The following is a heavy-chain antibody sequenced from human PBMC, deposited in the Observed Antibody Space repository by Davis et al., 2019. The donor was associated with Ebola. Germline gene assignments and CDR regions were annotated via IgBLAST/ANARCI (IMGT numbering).Heavy chain of an antibody. D-gene: IGHD4-17*01. CDR2: IRSKANSYAT. CDR3: TTTTVTTEGVDY. V-gene: IGHV3-73*01. CDR1: GFTFSGSA. J-gene: IGHJ4*02. Sequence: GESLKTSCAASGFTFSGSAMHWLRQASGKGLEWVGRIRSKANSYATAYAASVKGRFTITRDDSKNTAYLQMNSLKTEDTAVYYCTTTTVTTEGVDYWGQGTLVTVSS.